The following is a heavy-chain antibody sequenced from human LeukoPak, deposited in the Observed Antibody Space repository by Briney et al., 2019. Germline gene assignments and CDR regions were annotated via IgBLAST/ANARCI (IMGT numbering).Heavy chain of an antibody. CDR1: GGSISSYC. D-gene: IGHD2-2*01. V-gene: IGHV4-59*01. Sequence: SETLSLTCSASGGSISSYCWSWIQQPPGKRLEWIGDIHHSGSTHYNPSLKSRVTISMDTSKNQFSLKLSSVTAADTAVYYCAGETSWLGGDAFDIWGPGTMVSVSS. J-gene: IGHJ3*02. CDR2: IHHSGST. CDR3: AGETSWLGGDAFDI.